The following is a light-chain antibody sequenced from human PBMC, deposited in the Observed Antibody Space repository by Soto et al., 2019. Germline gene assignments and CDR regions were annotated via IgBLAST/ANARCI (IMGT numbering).Light chain of an antibody. CDR3: QQSYSTPH. J-gene: IGKJ2*01. Sequence: DIQMTQSPSSLSASVGDRVTITCQASQSISSYLNWYQQKPGKAPKLLIYAASSLQSGVPSRFSGSGSGTDFTLTISSLQPEDFATYYCQQSYSTPHFGQGTKLEIK. CDR1: QSISSY. V-gene: IGKV1-39*01. CDR2: AAS.